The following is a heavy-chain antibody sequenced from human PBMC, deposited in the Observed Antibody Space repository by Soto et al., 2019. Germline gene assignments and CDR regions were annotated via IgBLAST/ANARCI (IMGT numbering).Heavy chain of an antibody. V-gene: IGHV4-31*01. D-gene: IGHD6-25*01. J-gene: IGHJ4*02. CDR2: IYYSGST. CDR3: ARLTASAFLDF. Sequence: QVQLQESGPGLVKPSQTLSLTCTVSGGSVSSGGHYWSWIRQHPGKGLEWIGYIYYSGSTDYNPSFMILLTISVDTSKTHFSLMLSSVTAAVTAVYYFARLTASAFLDFWGQGTLVTVSS. CDR1: GGSVSSGGHY.